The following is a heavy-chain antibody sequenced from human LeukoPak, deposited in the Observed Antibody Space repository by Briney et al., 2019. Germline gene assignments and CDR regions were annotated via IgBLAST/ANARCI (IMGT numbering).Heavy chain of an antibody. CDR1: GGSISSGGYY. CDR2: IYTSGST. J-gene: IGHJ5*02. D-gene: IGHD3-3*01. Sequence: SETLSLTCTVSGGSISSGGYYWSWIRQPAGKGLEWIGRIYTSGSTNYNPSLKSRVTMSVDTSKNQFSLKLSSVTAADTAVYYCARDYDDGWFDPWGQGTLVTVSS. V-gene: IGHV4-61*02. CDR3: ARDYDDGWFDP.